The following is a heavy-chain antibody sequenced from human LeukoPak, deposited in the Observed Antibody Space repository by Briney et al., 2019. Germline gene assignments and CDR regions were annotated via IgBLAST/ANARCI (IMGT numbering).Heavy chain of an antibody. CDR2: ISSSSSYI. CDR3: ARVSSSWHYFDY. D-gene: IGHD6-13*01. Sequence: GGSLRLSCAASGFTFSSYRMNWVRQAPGKGLEWVSSISSSSSYIYYADSVKGRFTISRHNAKNSLYLQMNSLRVEDTAVYYCARVSSSWHYFDYWGQGTLVTVSS. CDR1: GFTFSSYR. J-gene: IGHJ4*02. V-gene: IGHV3-21*01.